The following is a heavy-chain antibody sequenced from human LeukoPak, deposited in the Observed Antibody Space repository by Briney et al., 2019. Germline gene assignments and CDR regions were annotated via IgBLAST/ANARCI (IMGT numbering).Heavy chain of an antibody. Sequence: PGGSLRLSCAASGFTFSDYYMSWIRQAPGKGLEWVSYISSSGSTIYYADSVKGRFTISRDNAKNSLYLQMNSLGAEDTAVYYCARDPTNYYDSSGYDYWGQGTLVTVSS. D-gene: IGHD3-22*01. CDR2: ISSSGSTI. CDR3: ARDPTNYYDSSGYDY. J-gene: IGHJ4*02. CDR1: GFTFSDYY. V-gene: IGHV3-11*01.